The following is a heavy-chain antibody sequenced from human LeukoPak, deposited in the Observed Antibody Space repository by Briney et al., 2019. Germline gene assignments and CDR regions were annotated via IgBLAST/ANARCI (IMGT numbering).Heavy chain of an antibody. CDR3: AKGQYYYDSSGDAFDI. V-gene: IGHV3-23*01. CDR1: GFTFSSYA. Sequence: GGSLRLSCAASGFTFSSYAMSWVRQAPGKGLEWVSAISGSGGSTYYADSVKGRFTISRDNSKNTLYLQMNSLRAEDTAVYCCAKGQYYYDSSGDAFDIWGQGTMVTVSS. CDR2: ISGSGGST. J-gene: IGHJ3*02. D-gene: IGHD3-22*01.